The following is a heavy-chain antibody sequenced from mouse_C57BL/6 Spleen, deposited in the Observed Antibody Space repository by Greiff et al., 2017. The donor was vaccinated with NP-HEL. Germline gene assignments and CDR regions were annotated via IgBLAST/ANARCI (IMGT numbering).Heavy chain of an antibody. J-gene: IGHJ3*01. V-gene: IGHV3-6*01. D-gene: IGHD2-4*01. CDR2: ISYDGSN. Sequence: ESGPGLVKPSQSLSLTCSVTGYSITSGYYWNWIRQFPGNKLEWMGYISYDGSNNYNPSLKNRISITRDTSKNQFFLKLNSVTTEDTATYYCAREDDYDGSWFAYWGQGTLVTVSA. CDR3: AREDDYDGSWFAY. CDR1: GYSITSGYY.